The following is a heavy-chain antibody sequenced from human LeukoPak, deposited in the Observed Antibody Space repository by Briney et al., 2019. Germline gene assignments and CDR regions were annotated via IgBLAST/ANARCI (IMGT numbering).Heavy chain of an antibody. J-gene: IGHJ4*02. Sequence: PGGSLRLSCAASGFTFSSYGMHWVRQAPGKGLEWVAFIRYDGSNKFYADSVKGRFTISRDNSKNTLYLQMNSLRAEDTAVYYCAKDTSCSTSCYVFDYWGQGTLVTVSS. CDR3: AKDTSCSTSCYVFDY. V-gene: IGHV3-30*02. D-gene: IGHD2-2*01. CDR1: GFTFSSYG. CDR2: IRYDGSNK.